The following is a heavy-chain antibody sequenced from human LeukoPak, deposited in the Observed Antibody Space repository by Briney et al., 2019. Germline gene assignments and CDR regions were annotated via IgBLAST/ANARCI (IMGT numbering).Heavy chain of an antibody. V-gene: IGHV4-59*01. Sequence: SETLSLTCTVSGGSISSYYWSWIRQPPGKGLEWIGYIYYSGSTNYNPSLKSRVTISVDTSKNQFSLKLSSVTAADTAVYYCARDTTYYDYVWGSYRYGYFDYWGQGTLVTVSS. D-gene: IGHD3-16*02. J-gene: IGHJ4*02. CDR1: GGSISSYY. CDR3: ARDTTYYDYVWGSYRYGYFDY. CDR2: IYYSGST.